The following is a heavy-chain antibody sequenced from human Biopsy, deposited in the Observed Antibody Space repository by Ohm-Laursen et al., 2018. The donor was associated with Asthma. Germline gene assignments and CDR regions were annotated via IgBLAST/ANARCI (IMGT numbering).Heavy chain of an antibody. J-gene: IGHJ4*02. CDR1: GVSIRSYY. Sequence: SQTLSLTCPVSGVSIRSYYWTLIRQPPGKGLEWIGNIHYSGSTYSNPSLNSRVTISVDTSKKQIYLRLSSVIASDTAVYYCAGFCSGGNCPDHWGQGTLVTVSS. CDR2: IHYSGST. V-gene: IGHV4-59*01. CDR3: AGFCSGGNCPDH. D-gene: IGHD2-15*01.